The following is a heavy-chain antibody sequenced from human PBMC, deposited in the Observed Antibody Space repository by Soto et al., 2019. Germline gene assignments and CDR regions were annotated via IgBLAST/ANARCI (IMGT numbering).Heavy chain of an antibody. Sequence: QVQLVESGGGLVKPGGSLRLSCAASAFKFSDYYMSWVRQAPGKGLEWVSYISGSGDVIYYADSVKGRFTISRDNDKKSVHLHMDTLRAADTALYYCARAPDCGEGSCYRHFDLWGQGTRVAVSS. CDR1: AFKFSDYY. D-gene: IGHD2-15*01. V-gene: IGHV3-11*01. CDR2: ISGSGDVI. J-gene: IGHJ4*02. CDR3: ARAPDCGEGSCYRHFDL.